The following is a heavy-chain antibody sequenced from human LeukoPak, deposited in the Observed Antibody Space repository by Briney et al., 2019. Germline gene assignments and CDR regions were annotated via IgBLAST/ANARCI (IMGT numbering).Heavy chain of an antibody. CDR2: ISSSSSYI. CDR3: ASVGYSYGRPFDY. D-gene: IGHD5-18*01. J-gene: IGHJ4*02. CDR1: GFTFSSYS. Sequence: PGGSLRLSCAASGFTFSSYSMNWVRQAPGKGLEWVSSISSSSSYIYYADSVKGRFTISRDNAKNSLYLQMNCLRAEDTAVYYCASVGYSYGRPFDYWGQGTLVTVSS. V-gene: IGHV3-21*01.